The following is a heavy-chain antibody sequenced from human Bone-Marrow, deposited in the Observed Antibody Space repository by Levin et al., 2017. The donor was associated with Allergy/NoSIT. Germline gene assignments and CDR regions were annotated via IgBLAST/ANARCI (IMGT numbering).Heavy chain of an antibody. D-gene: IGHD6-13*01. CDR3: AKDRSIAAAIGWFDP. J-gene: IGHJ5*02. CDR2: ISGSGGST. V-gene: IGHV3-23*01. CDR1: GFTFSSYA. Sequence: ETLSLTCAASGFTFSSYAMSWVRQAPGKGLEWVSAISGSGGSTYYADSVKGRFTISRDNSKNTLYLQMNSLRAEDTAVYYCAKDRSIAAAIGWFDPWGQGTLVTVSS.